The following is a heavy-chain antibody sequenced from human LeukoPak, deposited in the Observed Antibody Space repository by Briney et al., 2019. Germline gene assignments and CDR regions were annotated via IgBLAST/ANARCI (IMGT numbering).Heavy chain of an antibody. CDR3: ARDMYYDILTGHYAPGVFDH. J-gene: IGHJ4*02. CDR2: MFHSGST. V-gene: IGHV4-38-2*02. CDR1: GYSISSGYY. Sequence: SETLSLTCTVSGYSISSGYYWGWIRQPPGKGLEWIGSMFHSGSTYYNPSLKSRVTISIDTSKNQFSLNLTSVTAADTAVYFCARDMYYDILTGHYAPGVFDHWGQGTLVTVSS. D-gene: IGHD3-9*01.